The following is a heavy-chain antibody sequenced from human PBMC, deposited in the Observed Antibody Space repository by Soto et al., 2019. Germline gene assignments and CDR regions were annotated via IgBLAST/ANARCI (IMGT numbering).Heavy chain of an antibody. CDR1: GYTFTSYD. CDR3: ARVSMGATWVLYYYCYGMDV. CDR2: MNSNSGNT. J-gene: IGHJ6*02. Sequence: QVQLVQSGAEVKKPGASVKVSCKASGYTFTSYDINWVRQATGQGLEWMGWMNSNSGNTGYAQKFQGRVTMTTNTSISTDDMELSSLRAEDTAVYYCARVSMGATWVLYYYCYGMDVWGQGTTVTVSS. V-gene: IGHV1-8*01. D-gene: IGHD1-26*01.